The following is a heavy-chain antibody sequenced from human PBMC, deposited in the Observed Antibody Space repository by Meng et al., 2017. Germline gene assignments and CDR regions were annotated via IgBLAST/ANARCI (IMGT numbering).Heavy chain of an antibody. CDR3: ARVLLLPRTYYDDSSGYCYNFDY. D-gene: IGHD3-22*01. CDR2: IYYSGST. CDR1: GGSIIIYY. J-gene: IGHJ4*02. Sequence: SETLSLPCTVSGGSIIIYYWSWIPQPPGKGLEWIGYIYYSGSTYYNPSLKSRVTISVDTSKNHFSLKLCSVTAADTAVYYCARVLLLPRTYYDDSSGYCYNFDYWGQGTLVTVSS. V-gene: IGHV4-59*01.